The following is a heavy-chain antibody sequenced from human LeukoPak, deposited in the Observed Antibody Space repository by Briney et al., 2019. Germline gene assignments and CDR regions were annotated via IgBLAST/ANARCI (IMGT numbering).Heavy chain of an antibody. Sequence: GRSLRLSCAASGFTFSSYAMHWVRQAPGKGLEWVAVISYDGSNKYYADSVKGRFTISRDISKNTVDLQLNSLRAEDTAVYYCASGKETSMAQGYWGQGTLVTVSS. CDR3: ASGKETSMAQGY. J-gene: IGHJ4*02. D-gene: IGHD5-18*01. CDR1: GFTFSSYA. V-gene: IGHV3-30*14. CDR2: ISYDGSNK.